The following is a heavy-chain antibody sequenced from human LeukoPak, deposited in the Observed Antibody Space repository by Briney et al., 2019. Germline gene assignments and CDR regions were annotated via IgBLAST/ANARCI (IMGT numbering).Heavy chain of an antibody. V-gene: IGHV4-59*01. D-gene: IGHD1-1*01. J-gene: IGHJ4*02. CDR3: ARVNINNWHSCDY. CDR1: GGSISSYY. CDR2: IYYSGST. Sequence: PSETLSLTCTVSGGSISSYYWSWIRQPPGRGLEWIGYIYYSGSTNYNPSLKSRVTISVDTSKNQFSLKLSPVTAADTAVYYCARVNINNWHSCDYWGQGTLVTVSS.